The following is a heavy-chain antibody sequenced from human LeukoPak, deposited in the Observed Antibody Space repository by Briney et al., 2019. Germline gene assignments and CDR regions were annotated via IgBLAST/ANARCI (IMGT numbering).Heavy chain of an antibody. J-gene: IGHJ4*02. D-gene: IGHD2/OR15-2a*01. CDR3: ARHAKYFRSGDFDY. Sequence: GSLRLSCAASGFTFSSYGMHWVRQAPGKGLEWVAFIRYDGSNKYYADSVKGRFTISRDNSKNTLYLQMNSLRAEDTAVYYCARHAKYFRSGDFDYWGQGTLVTVSS. CDR2: IRYDGSNK. CDR1: GFTFSSYG. V-gene: IGHV3-30*02.